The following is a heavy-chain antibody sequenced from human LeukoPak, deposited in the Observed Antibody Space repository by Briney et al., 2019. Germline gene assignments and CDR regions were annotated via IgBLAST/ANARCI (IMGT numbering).Heavy chain of an antibody. V-gene: IGHV3-23*01. CDR3: AKPRPSYSSSWYDH. CDR2: ISGSGGST. J-gene: IGHJ5*02. Sequence: GGSLRLSCAASGFTFTSYAMSWVRQAPGKGLEWVSAISGSGGSTYYADSVKGRFTISRDNSNNTLYLQMNSLRAEDTAVYYCAKPRPSYSSSWYDHWGQGTLVTVSS. CDR1: GFTFTSYA. D-gene: IGHD6-13*01.